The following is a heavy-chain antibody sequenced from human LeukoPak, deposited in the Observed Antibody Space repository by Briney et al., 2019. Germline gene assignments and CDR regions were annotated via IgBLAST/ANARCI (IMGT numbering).Heavy chain of an antibody. V-gene: IGHV1-2*02. Sequence: ASVKVSCKASGYTFIDYYMHWVRQAPGQGPEWMGWINPNSGDTNYAQTFQGRVTMTRDTSISTAYMELSRLRSDDTALYYCTRDPGPNYYDSSGPFDYWGQGTLVTVSS. CDR1: GYTFIDYY. J-gene: IGHJ4*02. CDR3: TRDPGPNYYDSSGPFDY. CDR2: INPNSGDT. D-gene: IGHD3-22*01.